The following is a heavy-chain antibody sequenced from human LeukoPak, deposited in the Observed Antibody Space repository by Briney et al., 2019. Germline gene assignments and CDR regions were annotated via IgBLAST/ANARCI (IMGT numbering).Heavy chain of an antibody. CDR1: GFTFSSYG. CDR3: AKVRPLRYLDYLYL. D-gene: IGHD3-9*01. Sequence: PGGSLRLSCAASGFTFSSYGMHWVRQAPGKGLEWVAFIRYDGSNKYYADSVKGRFTISRDNSKNTLYLQMNSLRAEDTAVYYCAKVRPLRYLDYLYLRGKGTTVTVSS. CDR2: IRYDGSNK. V-gene: IGHV3-30*02. J-gene: IGHJ6*04.